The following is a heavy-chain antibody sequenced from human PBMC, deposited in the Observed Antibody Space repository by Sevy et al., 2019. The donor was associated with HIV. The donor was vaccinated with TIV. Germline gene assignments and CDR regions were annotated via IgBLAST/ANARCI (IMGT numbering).Heavy chain of an antibody. Sequence: GGSLRLSCSAFGFNFQTFGMHWIRQAPGKGPEWLAVISSDGINHNYAASVKGRFTIYGDNSKSLLFLQMKSLTPNDTAVYFCTKESLRGTYIRGDFDHWGQGTLVTVSS. J-gene: IGHJ4*02. D-gene: IGHD3-10*02. CDR1: GFNFQTFG. CDR3: TKESLRGTYIRGDFDH. CDR2: ISSDGINH. V-gene: IGHV3-30*18.